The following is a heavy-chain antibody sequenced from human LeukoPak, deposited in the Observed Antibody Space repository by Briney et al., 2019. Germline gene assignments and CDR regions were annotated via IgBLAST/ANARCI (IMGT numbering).Heavy chain of an antibody. CDR2: IIPILGIA. CDR3: ARDGDYYDSSVGSLAFDI. J-gene: IGHJ3*02. V-gene: IGHV1-69*04. Sequence: ASVKVSCKASGGTFSSYAISWVRQAPGQGLEWMGRIIPILGIANYAQKFQGRVTMTRDTSTSTVYMELSSLRSEDTAVYYCARDGDYYDSSVGSLAFDIWGQGTMVTVSS. CDR1: GGTFSSYA. D-gene: IGHD3-22*01.